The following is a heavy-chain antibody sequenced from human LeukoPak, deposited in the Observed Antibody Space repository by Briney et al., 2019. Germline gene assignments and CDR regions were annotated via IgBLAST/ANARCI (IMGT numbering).Heavy chain of an antibody. Sequence: PSETLSLTCAVSGVSMSSNNWWSWVRQPPGKGLEWIGEIHESGSTNYNPSLKSRVTISVDKSKDQFSLKLSSVTAADTAAYYCARHEGFSQKDWGQGTQVTVS. V-gene: IGHV4-4*02. CDR3: ARHEGFSQKD. J-gene: IGHJ4*02. CDR1: GVSMSSNNW. CDR2: IHESGST.